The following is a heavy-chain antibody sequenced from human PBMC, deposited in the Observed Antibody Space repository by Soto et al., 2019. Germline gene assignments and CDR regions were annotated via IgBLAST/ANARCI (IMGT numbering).Heavy chain of an antibody. D-gene: IGHD4-17*01. CDR2: INSDGSST. CDR1: GFTFSSYW. Sequence: GGSLRLSCAASGFTFSSYWMHWVRQAPGKGLVWVSRINSDGSSTSYADSVKGRFTISRDNAKNTLYLQMNSLRAEDTAVYYCARDGSGDYPYYYGMDVWGQGTTVTVSS. J-gene: IGHJ6*02. CDR3: ARDGSGDYPYYYGMDV. V-gene: IGHV3-74*01.